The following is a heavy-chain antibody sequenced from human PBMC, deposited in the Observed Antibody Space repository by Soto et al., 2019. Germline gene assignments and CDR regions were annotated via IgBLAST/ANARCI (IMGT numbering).Heavy chain of an antibody. J-gene: IGHJ4*02. D-gene: IGHD1-26*01. V-gene: IGHV3-9*01. Sequence: PGGSLRLSCAASGFTFDDYAMHWVRQAPGKGLEWVSGISWNSGSIGYADSVKGRFTISRDNAKNSLYLQMNSLRAEDTALYYCAKDSGSYYRGGIDYWGQGTLVTVSS. CDR1: GFTFDDYA. CDR2: ISWNSGSI. CDR3: AKDSGSYYRGGIDY.